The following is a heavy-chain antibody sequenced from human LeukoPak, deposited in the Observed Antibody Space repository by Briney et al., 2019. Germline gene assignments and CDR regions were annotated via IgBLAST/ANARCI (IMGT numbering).Heavy chain of an antibody. J-gene: IGHJ4*02. CDR2: ISTDGYTT. CDR3: VVGGSPGY. Sequence: GGSLRLSCAASGLAFSAYKMHWVRQAPRKGLVWVSRISTDGYTTDYADFVQGRFTASRDNTKNTWSLEMNSLRAEDTAVYYRVVGGSPGYWGQGTLVTVSS. CDR1: GLAFSAYK. V-gene: IGHV3-74*01. D-gene: IGHD2-15*01.